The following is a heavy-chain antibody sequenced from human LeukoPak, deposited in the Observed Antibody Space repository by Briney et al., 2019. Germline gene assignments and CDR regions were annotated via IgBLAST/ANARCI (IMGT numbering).Heavy chain of an antibody. CDR1: GGSISSYY. D-gene: IGHD5-12*01. CDR3: ARDLNSGYDGPAFQH. Sequence: PSETLSLTCTVSGGSISSYYWSWIRQPPGKGLEWIGYIYYSGSTNYNPSLKSRVTISVDTSKNQFSLKLSSVTAADTAVYYCARDLNSGYDGPAFQHWGQGTLVTVSS. J-gene: IGHJ1*01. CDR2: IYYSGST. V-gene: IGHV4-59*01.